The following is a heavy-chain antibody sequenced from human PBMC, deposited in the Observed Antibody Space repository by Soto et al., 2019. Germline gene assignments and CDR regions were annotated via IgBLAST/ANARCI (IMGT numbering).Heavy chain of an antibody. CDR3: AREGYCSSSMCYGGYYYMDV. V-gene: IGHV1-18*01. J-gene: IGHJ6*03. D-gene: IGHD2-2*01. Sequence: QVQLVQSGGEVKNPGASVKVSCKAFGYTLTNYGISWVRQAPGQGLEWMGWSSAYNGHANYAQKFQGRVRLTTDRTTNPAYMELRSLGSDDTAEYYCAREGYCSSSMCYGGYYYMDVWGKGTTVTVS. CDR2: SSAYNGHA. CDR1: GYTLTNYG.